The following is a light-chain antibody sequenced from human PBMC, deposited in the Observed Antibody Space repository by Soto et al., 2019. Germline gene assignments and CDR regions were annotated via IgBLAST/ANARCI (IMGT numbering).Light chain of an antibody. CDR1: SSNIGNNY. CDR3: GTWDSSLSAYVV. V-gene: IGLV1-51*01. J-gene: IGLJ2*01. Sequence: QSVLTQPPSVSAAPGQKVTISCSGSSSNIGNNYVSWYQQLPGTAPKLLIYDNNKRPSGIPDRFSGSKSGTSATLGITGLQAGDEADYYCGTWDSSLSAYVVFGGGTQLTVL. CDR2: DNN.